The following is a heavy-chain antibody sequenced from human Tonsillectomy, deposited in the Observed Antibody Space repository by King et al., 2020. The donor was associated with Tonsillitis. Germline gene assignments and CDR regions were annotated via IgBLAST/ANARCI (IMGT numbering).Heavy chain of an antibody. CDR3: ARDDGDSSGYNWFDP. D-gene: IGHD3-22*01. CDR1: GYTFTDYY. Sequence: QLVQSGAEVKKPGASVKVSCETSGYTFTDYYIHWVRQAPGQGLEWVGCINPNSGGTTYAQKFQGRVTMTRDTSISTGYMELSRLKSDDSAVYYCARDDGDSSGYNWFDPWGQGTRVTVSS. CDR2: INPNSGGT. V-gene: IGHV1-2*02. J-gene: IGHJ5*02.